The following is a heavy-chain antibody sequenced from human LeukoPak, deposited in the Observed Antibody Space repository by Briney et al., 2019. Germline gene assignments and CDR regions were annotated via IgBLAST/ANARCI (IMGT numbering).Heavy chain of an antibody. CDR2: INPNNGGT. V-gene: IGHV1-2*02. CDR1: GYTFTGYY. Sequence: GASVKVSCKASGYTFTGYYIHWVRQAPGQGLEWMGWINPNNGGTNYAQKFQGRVTMTRDTSISTAYMELSRLRSDDTAAYYCARASDLRWELPYFDYWGQGTLVTVSS. J-gene: IGHJ4*02. CDR3: ARASDLRWELPYFDY. D-gene: IGHD1-26*01.